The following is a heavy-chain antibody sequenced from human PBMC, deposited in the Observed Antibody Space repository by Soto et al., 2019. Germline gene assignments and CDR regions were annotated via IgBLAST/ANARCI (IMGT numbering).Heavy chain of an antibody. J-gene: IGHJ6*04. CDR3: ARAACSNYSCYLRSAQMDV. CDR1: GFTFSSYA. CDR2: ITETSLYI. Sequence: EVPLVESGGGPVKPGGSLRLSCAASGFTFSSYAMSWVRQAPGKGLEWVSSITETSLYIYYAGSVKGRFTISRDNARKLLYLEVNSLRAEDTAVYYCARAACSNYSCYLRSAQMDVWGKGTTVTVSS. V-gene: IGHV3-21*01. D-gene: IGHD2-2*01.